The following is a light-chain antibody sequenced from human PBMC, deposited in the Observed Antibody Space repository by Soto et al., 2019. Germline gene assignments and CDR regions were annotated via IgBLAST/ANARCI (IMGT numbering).Light chain of an antibody. CDR1: SXXVGGYNY. V-gene: IGLV2-8*01. CDR3: SSYAGSNNYV. J-gene: IGLJ1*01. Sequence: QSALTQPPSASGSPGQSVTISCTGTSXXVGGYNYVSWYQQHPGKAPKLMIYEVSKRPSGVPDRFSGSKSGNTASLTVSGLQAEDEADYYCSSYAGSNNYVFGTGTKLTVL. CDR2: EVS.